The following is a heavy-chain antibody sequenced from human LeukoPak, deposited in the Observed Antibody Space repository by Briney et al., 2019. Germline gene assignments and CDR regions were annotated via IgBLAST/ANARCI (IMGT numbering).Heavy chain of an antibody. D-gene: IGHD1-26*01. CDR3: AKDLFGSSGSYQDY. V-gene: IGHV3-43*01. CDR2: ISWDGGST. CDR1: GFTFDDYT. J-gene: IGHJ4*02. Sequence: GGSLRLSCAASGFTFDDYTMHWVRQAPGKGLEWVSLISWDGGSTYYADSVKGRFTISRDNSKNSLYLQMNSLRTEDTALYYCAKDLFGSSGSYQDYWGQGTLVTVSS.